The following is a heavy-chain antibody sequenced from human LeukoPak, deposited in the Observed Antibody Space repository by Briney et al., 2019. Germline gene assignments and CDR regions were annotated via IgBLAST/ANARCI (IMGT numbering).Heavy chain of an antibody. Sequence: GGSLRLSCAASGFTFSSYGMHWVRQAPGKGLEWVAVIWYDGSNKYYADSVKGRFTISRDNSKNTLYLQMNSLRAEDTAVYYCAREVSPYYGSGHDYWGRGTLVTVSS. CDR2: IWYDGSNK. CDR3: AREVSPYYGSGHDY. J-gene: IGHJ4*02. CDR1: GFTFSSYG. D-gene: IGHD3-10*01. V-gene: IGHV3-33*01.